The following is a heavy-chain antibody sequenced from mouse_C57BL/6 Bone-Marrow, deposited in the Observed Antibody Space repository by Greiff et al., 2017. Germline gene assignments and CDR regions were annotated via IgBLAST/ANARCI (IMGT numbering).Heavy chain of an antibody. Sequence: QVQLQQSGAELVRPGTSVKVSCKASGYAFTNYLIEWVKQRPGQGLEWIGVINPGSGGTNYNEKFKGKATLTADKSSSTAYMQLSSLTSEDSAVYFCALDSYYPAYWGQGTLVTVSA. CDR1: GYAFTNYL. D-gene: IGHD2-12*01. CDR3: ALDSYYPAY. V-gene: IGHV1-54*01. CDR2: INPGSGGT. J-gene: IGHJ3*01.